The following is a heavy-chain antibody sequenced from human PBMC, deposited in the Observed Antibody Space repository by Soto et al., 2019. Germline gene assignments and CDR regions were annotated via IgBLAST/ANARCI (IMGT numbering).Heavy chain of an antibody. CDR3: ATHTSGSRNGPHT. J-gene: IGHJ5*02. V-gene: IGHV4-39*01. Sequence: QLQLQESGPGLVKPSETLSLTCTVSGGSIKNTGANWGWVRQPPGKGLEWIGSVYYTGTTYHNPSLQSRVTISIDTSKNQYSLSVNSVAAADTAVYYCATHTSGSRNGPHTWGQGTLVTVSS. CDR2: VYYTGTT. D-gene: IGHD1-26*01. CDR1: GGSIKNTGAN.